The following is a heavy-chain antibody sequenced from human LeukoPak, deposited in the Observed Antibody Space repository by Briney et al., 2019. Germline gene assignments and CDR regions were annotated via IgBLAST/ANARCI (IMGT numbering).Heavy chain of an antibody. J-gene: IGHJ5*02. Sequence: GASVTVSCKASAYTFTAYFIHWVRQAPGQGLEWMGWINPHSGGTNYAQRFQGRVTMTRDTSISTAFMELRSLRSDDTAVYYCARGSYDTSGYYRGDWFDPWGQGTLVTVSS. CDR1: AYTFTAYF. V-gene: IGHV1-2*02. D-gene: IGHD3-22*01. CDR3: ARGSYDTSGYYRGDWFDP. CDR2: INPHSGGT.